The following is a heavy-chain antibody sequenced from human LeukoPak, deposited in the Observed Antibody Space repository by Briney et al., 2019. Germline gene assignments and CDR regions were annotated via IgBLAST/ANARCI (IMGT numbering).Heavy chain of an antibody. CDR3: ARRKYYYDSSGYYYYYGMDV. Sequence: GESLKISCKASGYSFASYWIGWVRQMSGKGLEWMAIIHPNDASTIYSPSFQGQVTISADKSISTAYLQWSSLKASDTAMYYCARRKYYYDSSGYYYYYGMDVWGQGTTVTVSS. CDR2: IHPNDAST. CDR1: GYSFASYW. V-gene: IGHV5-51*01. J-gene: IGHJ6*02. D-gene: IGHD3-22*01.